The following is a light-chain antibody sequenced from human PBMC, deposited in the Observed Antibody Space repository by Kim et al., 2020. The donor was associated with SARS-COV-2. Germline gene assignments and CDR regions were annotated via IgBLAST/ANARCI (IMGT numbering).Light chain of an antibody. CDR2: YDS. J-gene: IGLJ3*02. V-gene: IGLV3-21*04. Sequence: SYELTQPPSVSVAPGKTATITCGGDNIGRKSVHWYQQKPGQAPVLVIYYDSDRPSGIPERFSGSNSESPATLTISRVEAGDEADYYCQVWDSSSDHRVFGGGTQLTFL. CDR3: QVWDSSSDHRV. CDR1: NIGRKS.